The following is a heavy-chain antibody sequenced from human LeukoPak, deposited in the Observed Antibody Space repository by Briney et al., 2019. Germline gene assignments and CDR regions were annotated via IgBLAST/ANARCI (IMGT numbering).Heavy chain of an antibody. D-gene: IGHD5-12*01. CDR3: TSIRGFSAYDPGY. J-gene: IGHJ4*02. CDR1: GFTFSDHA. Sequence: GGSLRLSCAASGFTFSDHALTWVRQAPGKGLEWVSSISSTSSYIYYGDSVRGRFTISRDNAKNSLYLQMNSLRVEDTAVYYCTSIRGFSAYDPGYWGQGTLVTVSS. V-gene: IGHV3-21*01. CDR2: ISSTSSYI.